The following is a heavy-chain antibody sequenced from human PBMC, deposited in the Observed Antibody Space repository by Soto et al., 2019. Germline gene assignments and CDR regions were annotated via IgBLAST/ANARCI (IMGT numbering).Heavy chain of an antibody. J-gene: IGHJ4*02. D-gene: IGHD3-22*01. CDR1: GDSISNYY. CDR2: IYYSGST. Sequence: QVQLQESGPGLVKPSETLSLTCTVSGDSISNYYWSWIRQPPGKGLEWIGYIYYSGSTNYNPSLKSRVTISEYTSKNQISLKLSSVTAADTAVYYCARDRAYYDSSGLFFDYWGQGTLVTVSS. CDR3: ARDRAYYDSSGLFFDY. V-gene: IGHV4-59*01.